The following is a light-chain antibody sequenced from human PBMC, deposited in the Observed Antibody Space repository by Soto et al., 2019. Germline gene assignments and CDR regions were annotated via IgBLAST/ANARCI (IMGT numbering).Light chain of an antibody. CDR3: QQYNAWPPHT. J-gene: IGKJ2*01. Sequence: VMTQFPATLSASPGERVALSCRPSQSVNNRLAWYQQRPGQAPRLLIYSATLRAAGVPDRFTGRGSGIEFTLIISSLQSEDYGVYYCQQYNAWPPHTFGQGTRVE. V-gene: IGKV3D-15*01. CDR2: SAT. CDR1: QSVNNR.